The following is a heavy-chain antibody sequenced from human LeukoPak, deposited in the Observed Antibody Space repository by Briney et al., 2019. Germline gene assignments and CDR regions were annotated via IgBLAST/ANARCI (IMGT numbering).Heavy chain of an antibody. Sequence: ESGPTLVKPTQTLTLTCTFSAFSLSTSGVGVGCIRQPPGKALEWLALIYWDDDKRYSPSLKSRLTITKDTYKNQVVLTMTNMDPVDTATYYCAHRPSHSGYDLFDYWGQGTLVTVSS. J-gene: IGHJ4*02. D-gene: IGHD5-12*01. CDR2: IYWDDDK. V-gene: IGHV2-5*02. CDR3: AHRPSHSGYDLFDY. CDR1: AFSLSTSGVG.